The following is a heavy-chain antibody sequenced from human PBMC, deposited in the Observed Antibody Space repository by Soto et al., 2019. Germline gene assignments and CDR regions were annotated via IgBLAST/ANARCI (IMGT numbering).Heavy chain of an antibody. CDR1: GFTFSNAW. CDR3: TTLLVRYFDWLLYGVYFDY. Sequence: GGSLRLSCAASGFTFSNAWMSWVRQAPGKGLEWVGRIKSKTDGGTTDYAAPVKGRFTISRDDSKNTLYLQMNSLKTEGTAVYYCTTLLVRYFDWLLYGVYFDYWGQGTLVTVSS. V-gene: IGHV3-15*01. J-gene: IGHJ4*02. D-gene: IGHD3-9*01. CDR2: IKSKTDGGTT.